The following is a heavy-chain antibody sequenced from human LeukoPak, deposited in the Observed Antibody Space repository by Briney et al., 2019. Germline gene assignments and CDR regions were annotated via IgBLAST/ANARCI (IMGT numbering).Heavy chain of an antibody. CDR3: ARVDDYGDYGSGGYFDY. J-gene: IGHJ4*02. V-gene: IGHV1-18*01. CDR1: GYTFTSYG. Sequence: ASVKVSCKASGYTFTSYGISWVRQAPGQGLEWMGWISAYNGITNYAQTLQGRVTMTTDTSTSTAYMELWSLRSDDTAVYYCARVDDYGDYGSGGYFDYWGQGTLVTVSS. D-gene: IGHD4-17*01. CDR2: ISAYNGIT.